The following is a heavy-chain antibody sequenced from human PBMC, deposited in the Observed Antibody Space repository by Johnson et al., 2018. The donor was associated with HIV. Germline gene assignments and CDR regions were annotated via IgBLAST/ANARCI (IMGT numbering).Heavy chain of an antibody. V-gene: IGHV3-7*03. Sequence: VQLVESGGGAVQPGRSLRLSCAASGFTFSSYGMHWVRQAPGKGLEWVANIKQDGSEKYYVDSVKGRFTISRDNAKNSLYLQMNSLRAEDTAVYYCASLVGSSSGEAFDIWGQGTMVTVSS. CDR2: IKQDGSEK. CDR3: ASLVGSSSGEAFDI. CDR1: GFTFSSYG. J-gene: IGHJ3*02. D-gene: IGHD6-6*01.